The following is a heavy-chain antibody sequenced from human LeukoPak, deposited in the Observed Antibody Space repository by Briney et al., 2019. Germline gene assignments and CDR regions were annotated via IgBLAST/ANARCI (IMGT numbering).Heavy chain of an antibody. CDR2: IRYDGSNK. J-gene: IGHJ6*03. V-gene: IGHV3-30*02. CDR3: AKLFDYYYYYMDV. D-gene: IGHD2-21*01. Sequence: PGGSLRLSCAASGFTFSSYGMHWVRQAPGKGLEWLTFIRYDGSNKYYTDSVKGRFTISRDNSKNTLYLQVNSLRAEDTAVYYCAKLFDYYYYYMDVWGKGTTVTVSS. CDR1: GFTFSSYG.